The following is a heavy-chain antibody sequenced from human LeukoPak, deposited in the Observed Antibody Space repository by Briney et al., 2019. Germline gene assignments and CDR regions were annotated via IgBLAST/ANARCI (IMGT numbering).Heavy chain of an antibody. J-gene: IGHJ6*02. CDR2: ISGDGGST. CDR1: GFTFDDYA. CDR3: AKDASLYSSSWYRRYYYYGMDV. Sequence: GGSLRLSCAASGFTFDDYAMHWVRQAPGKGLEWVSLISGDGGSTYYADSVKGRFTISRDNSKNSLYLQMNSLGTEDTALYYCAKDASLYSSSWYRRYYYYGMDVWGQGTTVTVSS. V-gene: IGHV3-43*02. D-gene: IGHD6-13*01.